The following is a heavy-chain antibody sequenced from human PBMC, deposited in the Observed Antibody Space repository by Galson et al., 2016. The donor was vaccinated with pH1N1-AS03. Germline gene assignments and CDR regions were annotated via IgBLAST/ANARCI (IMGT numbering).Heavy chain of an antibody. CDR1: GFTFNKYV. CDR2: VYPNGVSP. Sequence: SLRLSCAGSGFTFNKYVMHWVRQAPGKGLEYVSGVYPNGVSPHYADSVKDRFTISRDNSKNTLSLQMSSLTTEDTAVYYCVKDLTGLGAFDFWGQGTMVTVS. CDR3: VKDLTGLGAFDF. V-gene: IGHV3-64D*06. D-gene: IGHD1-1*01. J-gene: IGHJ3*01.